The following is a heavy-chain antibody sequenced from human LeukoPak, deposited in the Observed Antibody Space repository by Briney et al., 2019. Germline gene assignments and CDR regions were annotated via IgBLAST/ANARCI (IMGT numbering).Heavy chain of an antibody. V-gene: IGHV4-39*01. Sequence: SETLSLTCTVSGDSISSNNYYWGWIRQPPGKGLEWIGSIYYSGTTYYTPSLKSRVTISVDTSKNQFSLKLNSVTAADTAVYYCASCSSRWEAGAFDIWGQGTVVTVSS. CDR2: IYYSGTT. CDR3: ASCSSRWEAGAFDI. CDR1: GDSISSNNYY. D-gene: IGHD6-13*01. J-gene: IGHJ3*02.